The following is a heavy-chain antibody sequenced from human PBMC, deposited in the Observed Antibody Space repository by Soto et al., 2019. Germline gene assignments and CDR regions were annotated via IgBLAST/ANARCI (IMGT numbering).Heavy chain of an antibody. CDR1: GYRFTSKW. D-gene: IGHD6-13*01. J-gene: IGHJ6*02. CDR3: ARLLEVVGRSKYYYYGMDV. Sequence: PGESLKISCKGSGYRFTSKWISWVRQMSGKGLEWMGRIDPSDSYTNYSPSFQGHVTISVDKSTSTAYLQWSSLKASDTAIYYCARLLEVVGRSKYYYYGMDVWGQGTTVTVSS. CDR2: IDPSDSYT. V-gene: IGHV5-10-1*01.